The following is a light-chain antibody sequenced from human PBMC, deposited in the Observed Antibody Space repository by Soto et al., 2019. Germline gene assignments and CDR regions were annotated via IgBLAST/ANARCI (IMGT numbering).Light chain of an antibody. V-gene: IGKV3-20*01. Sequence: EVVLTQSPGTLSLSPGERATLSCRASQTVSSSHLAWYQQKPGQAPRPLIYGASDRGTDVPERFSGSGSGTDFTLTISRLEPEDFAVYYCQHFGSSPPKYTFGQGTKLAIK. CDR3: QHFGSSPPKYT. J-gene: IGKJ2*01. CDR1: QTVSSSH. CDR2: GAS.